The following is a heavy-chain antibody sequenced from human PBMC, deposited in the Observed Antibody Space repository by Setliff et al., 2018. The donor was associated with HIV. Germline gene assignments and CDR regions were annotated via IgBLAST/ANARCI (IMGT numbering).Heavy chain of an antibody. CDR3: ALTGHRLLRGYMDV. CDR1: GVSISNYY. CDR2: IYTSGNT. J-gene: IGHJ6*03. D-gene: IGHD2-15*01. Sequence: SETLSLTCTVSGVSISNYYWSWIRQPAGKGLEWIGRIYTSGNTNYNPSLKSRVTMSLDTSKKHFSLNLKSVTAADTAVYYCALTGHRLLRGYMDVWGKGTTVTVSS. V-gene: IGHV4-4*07.